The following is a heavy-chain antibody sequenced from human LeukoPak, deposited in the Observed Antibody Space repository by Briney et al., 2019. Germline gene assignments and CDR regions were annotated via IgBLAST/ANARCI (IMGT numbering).Heavy chain of an antibody. CDR1: GFTFSSYA. CDR3: ARGPFRGNPDQGDMDV. D-gene: IGHD4-23*01. CDR2: ISGSGGST. J-gene: IGHJ6*03. Sequence: GGSLRLSCAASGFTFSSYAMSWVRQAPGKGLEWVSAISGSGGSTYYADSVKGRFTISRDNSKNTLYLQMNSLRAEDTAVYYCARGPFRGNPDQGDMDVWGKGTTVTVSS. V-gene: IGHV3-23*01.